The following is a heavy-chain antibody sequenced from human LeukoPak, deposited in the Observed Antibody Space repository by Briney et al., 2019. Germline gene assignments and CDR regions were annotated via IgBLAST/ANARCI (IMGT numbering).Heavy chain of an antibody. V-gene: IGHV3-49*04. J-gene: IGHJ6*03. Sequence: GGSLRLSCTASGFTFGDYAMSWVRQAPGKGLEWVGFIRNKAYGGTTEYAASVKGRFTISRDDSKSIAYLQMNSLKTEDTAVYYCTITGDYGGSGYYYYYMDVWGKGTTVTISS. CDR3: TITGDYGGSGYYYYYMDV. CDR2: IRNKAYGGTT. D-gene: IGHD4-23*01. CDR1: GFTFGDYA.